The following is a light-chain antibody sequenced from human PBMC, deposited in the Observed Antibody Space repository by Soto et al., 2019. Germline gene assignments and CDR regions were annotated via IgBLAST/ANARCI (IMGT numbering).Light chain of an antibody. CDR1: QSVSSN. CDR2: GAS. Sequence: EIVMTQSPATLSVSPGERATLSCRASQSVSSNLAWYQQKPGQAPRLLIYGASTRATGIPARFSGSGSGTAVTLTISSLQSEDFSVYYCQQYNNWPGYTFGQGTKLEIK. CDR3: QQYNNWPGYT. J-gene: IGKJ2*01. V-gene: IGKV3-15*01.